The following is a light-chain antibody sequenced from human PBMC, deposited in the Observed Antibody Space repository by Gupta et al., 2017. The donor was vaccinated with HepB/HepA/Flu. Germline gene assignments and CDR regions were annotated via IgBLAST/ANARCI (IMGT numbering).Light chain of an antibody. J-gene: IGKJ1*01. CDR1: QSISNW. Sequence: DIEMTQSPSTLSASVGDRVTISCRDSQSISNWLGWYQQKAGKAPKLLIYEACRLESGASSRFSGSGDAKEFTLTSSSRQDDDCANYYGQQDNNHGTFGQGTKVEIK. CDR2: EAC. V-gene: IGKV1-5*03. CDR3: QQDNNHGT.